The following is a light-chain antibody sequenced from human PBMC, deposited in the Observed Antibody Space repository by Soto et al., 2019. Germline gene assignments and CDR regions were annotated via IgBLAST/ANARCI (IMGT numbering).Light chain of an antibody. Sequence: DIQMTQSPFTLSASVGDRVTITCRASQTISTFLNWYQQKPGKAPKLLIYAASTLQSGVPSRFSGSGSGTEFTLTISSLQPEDFATYYCQQLNSYLSITFGQGTRLEI. CDR1: QTISTF. CDR3: QQLNSYLSIT. J-gene: IGKJ5*01. V-gene: IGKV1-9*01. CDR2: AAS.